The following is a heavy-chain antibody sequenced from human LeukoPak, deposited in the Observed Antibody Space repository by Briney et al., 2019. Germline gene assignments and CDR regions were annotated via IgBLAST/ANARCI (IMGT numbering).Heavy chain of an antibody. CDR3: ARDLDVSVAGTLGFDY. D-gene: IGHD6-19*01. V-gene: IGHV1-18*04. J-gene: IGHJ4*02. CDR1: GYTFTSYY. Sequence: GASVKVSCKASGYTFTSYYMHWVRQAPGQGLEWMGWISAYNGNTNYAQKLQGRVTMTTDTSTSTAYMELRSLRSDDTAVYYCARDLDVSVAGTLGFDYWGQGTLVTVSS. CDR2: ISAYNGNT.